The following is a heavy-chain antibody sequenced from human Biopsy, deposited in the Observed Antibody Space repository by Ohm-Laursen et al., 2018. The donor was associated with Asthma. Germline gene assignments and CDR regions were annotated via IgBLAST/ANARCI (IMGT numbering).Heavy chain of an antibody. D-gene: IGHD4-17*01. CDR2: HDHKEGGT. CDR1: GYSLTDLS. V-gene: IGHV1-24*01. Sequence: SVKVSCNLSGYSLTDLSMHWVRQAPGQGLEWMGGHDHKEGGTVNARRFQGRVTMTEDTSTDTAYMELSSLSSDDTAVYYCASDFPKDYVRYNFQFWGQGTLVTVSS. CDR3: ASDFPKDYVRYNFQF. J-gene: IGHJ4*02.